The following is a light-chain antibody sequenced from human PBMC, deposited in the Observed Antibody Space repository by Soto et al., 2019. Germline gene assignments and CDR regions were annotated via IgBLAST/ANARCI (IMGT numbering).Light chain of an antibody. J-gene: IGKJ1*01. Sequence: EIVMTQSPATLSVSPGERATLSCRASQSVSSNLAWYQQKPGQAPRLLIYGASTRVTGIPARFSGSGSGTEFTLTISSLQSEDCAVYYCQQYNNWRWTFGQGTKVEIK. CDR2: GAS. V-gene: IGKV3-15*01. CDR3: QQYNNWRWT. CDR1: QSVSSN.